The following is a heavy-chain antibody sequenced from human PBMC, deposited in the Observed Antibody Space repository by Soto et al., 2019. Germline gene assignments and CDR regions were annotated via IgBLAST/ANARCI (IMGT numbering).Heavy chain of an antibody. CDR1: GGSISSGGYY. CDR2: IYYSGST. V-gene: IGHV4-31*03. CDR3: ASRRRGDFWSGYDYYYYYMDV. D-gene: IGHD3-3*01. Sequence: PSETLSLTCTVSGGSISSGGYYWSWIRQHPGKGLEWIGYIYYSGSTYYNPSLKSRVTISVDTSKNQFSLKLSSVTAADTAVYYCASRRRGDFWSGYDYYYYYMDVWAKGPRSPSP. J-gene: IGHJ6*03.